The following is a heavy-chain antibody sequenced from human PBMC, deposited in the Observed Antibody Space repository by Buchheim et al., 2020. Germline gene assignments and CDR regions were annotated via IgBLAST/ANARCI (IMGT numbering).Heavy chain of an antibody. Sequence: EVELVESGGTLVQPGGSLRLPCAASGFTFSDYWMTWVRQAPGKGLEWVANIKEDGSQKYYVDSVKGRFNISRDNAKNSLFLQMNSLKVEDTAVYFCARDVTHPIDSWGQGTL. CDR1: GFTFSDYW. D-gene: IGHD2-15*01. CDR3: ARDVTHPIDS. V-gene: IGHV3-7*01. J-gene: IGHJ4*02. CDR2: IKEDGSQK.